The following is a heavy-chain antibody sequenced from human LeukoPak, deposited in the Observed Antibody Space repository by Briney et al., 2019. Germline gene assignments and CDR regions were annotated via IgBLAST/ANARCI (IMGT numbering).Heavy chain of an antibody. CDR2: ISAYNGNT. CDR1: GYTFTSYG. J-gene: IGHJ4*02. Sequence: ASVKVSCKASGYTFTSYGISWVRQAPGQGLEWMGWISAYNGNTNYAQKLQGRVTMTTDTSTSTAYMELRSLRCDGTAVYYCARDAARPSYYYDSSGYYHDYRGPGTLVTASS. V-gene: IGHV1-18*01. CDR3: ARDAARPSYYYDSSGYYHDY. D-gene: IGHD3-22*01.